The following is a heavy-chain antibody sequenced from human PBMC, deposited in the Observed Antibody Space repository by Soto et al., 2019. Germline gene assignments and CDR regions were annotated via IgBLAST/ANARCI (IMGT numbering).Heavy chain of an antibody. J-gene: IGHJ4*02. CDR2: IIPIFGTA. V-gene: IGHV1-69*13. CDR3: ASLFYYGSGSHYTFDY. CDR1: GGTFSSYA. Sequence: SVKVSCKASGGTFSSYAISWVRQAPGQGLEWMGGIIPIFGTANYAQKFQGRVTITADESTSTAYMELSSLRSEDTAVYYCASLFYYGSGSHYTFDYPGQRTLVIGSS. D-gene: IGHD3-10*01.